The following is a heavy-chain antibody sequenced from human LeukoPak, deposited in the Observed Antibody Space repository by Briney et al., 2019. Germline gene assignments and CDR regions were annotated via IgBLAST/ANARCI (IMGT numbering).Heavy chain of an antibody. CDR1: GFTFSSYG. Sequence: SGGSLRLSCAASGFTFSSYGMSWVRQAPGKGLEWVSTISGRRDSTSYADSVKGRFTISRDNSKNTLYLQMNSLRAEDTAVYYCAKGGSVSSSGDAFDIWGQGTMVTVSS. V-gene: IGHV3-23*01. CDR2: ISGRRDST. CDR3: AKGGSVSSSGDAFDI. D-gene: IGHD6-6*01. J-gene: IGHJ3*02.